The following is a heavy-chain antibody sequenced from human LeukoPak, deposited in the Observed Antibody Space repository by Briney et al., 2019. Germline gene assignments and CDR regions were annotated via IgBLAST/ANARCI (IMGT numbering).Heavy chain of an antibody. J-gene: IGHJ4*02. CDR1: GFTFSSYA. CDR2: ISGSGGST. V-gene: IGHV3-23*01. Sequence: PGGSLRLSCAASGFTFSSYAMSWVRQAPGKGLEWVSAISGSGGSTYYADSVKGRFTISRDNSKNTLYLQMNSLRAEDTAVYYCARVDGSGSYYYFDYWGQGTLVTVSS. D-gene: IGHD3-10*01. CDR3: ARVDGSGSYYYFDY.